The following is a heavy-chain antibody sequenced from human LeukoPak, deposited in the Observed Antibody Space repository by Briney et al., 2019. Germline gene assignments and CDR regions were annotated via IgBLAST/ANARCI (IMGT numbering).Heavy chain of an antibody. D-gene: IGHD6-13*01. V-gene: IGHV1-69*13. CDR3: VRGEEQQLRWFDP. CDR1: GVTFNNDV. Sequence: ASVKVSCKASGVTFNNDVITWVRQAPGQGLECMGGIIPIFGTANYAQKFQGRVTITADESTSTAYMELSSLRSEDTAVYYCVRGEEQQLRWFDPWGQGTLVTVSS. CDR2: IIPIFGTA. J-gene: IGHJ5*02.